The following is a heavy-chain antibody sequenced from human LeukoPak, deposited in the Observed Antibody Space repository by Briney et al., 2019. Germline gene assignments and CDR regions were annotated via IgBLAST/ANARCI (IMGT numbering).Heavy chain of an antibody. D-gene: IGHD1-14*01. CDR3: ARVRPDFQIGGDY. CDR1: GFSFSNYN. J-gene: IGHJ4*02. V-gene: IGHV3-48*01. Sequence: GGFLRLSCAASGFSFSNYNMNWVRQAPGKGLEWISHISLSSGTIYYADSVKGRFTISRDNARNSLYLQMNSLRAEDTAVYYCARVRPDFQIGGDYWGQGTLVTVSS. CDR2: ISLSSGTI.